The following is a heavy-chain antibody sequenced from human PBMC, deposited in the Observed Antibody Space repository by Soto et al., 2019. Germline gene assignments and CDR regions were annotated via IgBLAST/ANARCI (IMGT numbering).Heavy chain of an antibody. CDR2: IIPILGIA. D-gene: IGHD2-21*02. J-gene: IGHJ4*02. Sequence: QVQLVQSGAEVKKPGSSVNVSCKASGGTFSSYTISWVRQAPGQGLEWMGRIIPILGIANYAQKFQGRVTITADKSTSTAYIELSSLRSEDTAVYYCAREPYYCGGDCYNGFDYWGQGTLVTVSS. CDR3: AREPYYCGGDCYNGFDY. CDR1: GGTFSSYT. V-gene: IGHV1-69*08.